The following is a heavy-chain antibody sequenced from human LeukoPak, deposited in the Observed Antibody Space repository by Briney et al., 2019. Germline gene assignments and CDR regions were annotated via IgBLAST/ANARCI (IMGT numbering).Heavy chain of an antibody. CDR1: GYTFTGYY. V-gene: IGHV1-2*02. J-gene: IGHJ4*02. Sequence: GASVKVSCKASGYTFTGYYMHWVRQAPGQGLEWMGWINPNSGGTNYAQKFQGRVTMTRDTSISTAYMELSRLRSDDTAVYYCATIRYSSGWYFFDYWGQGTLVTVSS. CDR2: INPNSGGT. CDR3: ATIRYSSGWYFFDY. D-gene: IGHD6-19*01.